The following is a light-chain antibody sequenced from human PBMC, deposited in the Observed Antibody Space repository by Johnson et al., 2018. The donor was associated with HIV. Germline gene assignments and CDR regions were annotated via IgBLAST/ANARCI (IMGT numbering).Light chain of an antibody. Sequence: QSMLTQPPSVSAAPGQKVTISCSGSSSNIGNNYVSWFQQLPGTAPKLLICENDKRPSGIPDRFSGSKSGTSATLGITGPQTGDEADYYCGTWDSSLSFYVFGTGTKVTVL. CDR3: GTWDSSLSFYV. J-gene: IGLJ1*01. V-gene: IGLV1-51*02. CDR2: END. CDR1: SSNIGNNY.